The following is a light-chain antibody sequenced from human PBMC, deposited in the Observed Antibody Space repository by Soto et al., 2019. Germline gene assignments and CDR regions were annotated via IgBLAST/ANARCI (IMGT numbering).Light chain of an antibody. CDR1: STDVGSYNY. Sequence: QSVLTQPASVSGSPGQSITISCTGTSTDVGSYNYVSWYQQHPGKAPKLMIYAVRDRPSGISSRFSGSKSGNTASLTISGLQTEDEVDYYCSSYTSSSTLFGTGTKLTVL. CDR2: AVR. J-gene: IGLJ1*01. V-gene: IGLV2-14*01. CDR3: SSYTSSSTL.